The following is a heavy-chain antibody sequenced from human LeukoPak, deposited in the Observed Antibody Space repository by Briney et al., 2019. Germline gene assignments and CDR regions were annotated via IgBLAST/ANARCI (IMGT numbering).Heavy chain of an antibody. CDR2: INHSGST. V-gene: IGHV4-34*01. CDR1: GGSITNYY. Sequence: KSSETLSLTCTVSGGSITNYYWSWIRQPPGKGLEWIGEINHSGSTNYNPSLKSRVTISVDTSKNQFSLKLSSVTAADTAVYYCARGGALCSGGSCYSPIMRYWGQGTLVTVSS. CDR3: ARGGALCSGGSCYSPIMRY. D-gene: IGHD2-15*01. J-gene: IGHJ4*02.